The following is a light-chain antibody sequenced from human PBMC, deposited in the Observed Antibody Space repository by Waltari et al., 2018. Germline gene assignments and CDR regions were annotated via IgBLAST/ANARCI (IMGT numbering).Light chain of an antibody. Sequence: QSALTQPASVSGSPGQSITISCTGTSSDVGGYNSVSWYQPLPGTAPKVMIYEVNNRPSGVSNRFSGSKSGNTASLTISGLQAEDEADYYCSSHTSSRTWVFGGGTKLTVL. CDR3: SSHTSSRTWV. J-gene: IGLJ3*02. V-gene: IGLV2-14*01. CDR2: EVN. CDR1: SSDVGGYNS.